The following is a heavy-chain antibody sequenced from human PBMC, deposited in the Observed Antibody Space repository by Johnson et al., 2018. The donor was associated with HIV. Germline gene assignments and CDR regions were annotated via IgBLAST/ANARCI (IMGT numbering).Heavy chain of an antibody. D-gene: IGHD3-16*01. CDR2: ISYYGSNK. CDR1: GFSLSNYG. J-gene: IGHJ3*02. Sequence: QAQLVEAGGGVVQPGRSLRLSCAGSGFSLSNYGMHWVRQAPGKGLEWVAVISYYGSNKYYAESVKGRFTISRDNSKKTVYLQMHSLRAEDTAVYYCRGGRDLRAFDTWGQGTMVTVSS. V-gene: IGHV3-30*03. CDR3: RGGRDLRAFDT.